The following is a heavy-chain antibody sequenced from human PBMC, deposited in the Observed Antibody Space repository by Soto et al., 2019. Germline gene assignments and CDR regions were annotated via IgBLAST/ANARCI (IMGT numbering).Heavy chain of an antibody. J-gene: IGHJ5*02. V-gene: IGHV1-69*04. CDR1: GGTFSRDR. CDR2: IIAMHGIT. Sequence: QVQLVQSGAEVKKPGSSVKVSCRASGGTFSRDRFNWVRQAPGQGPEWMGRIIAMHGITTYAQKYRGSVTFTADRSTSTVYMELSSLRSEDTAVYYCARDVPHCNKGVCPFDPWGHGTLVTVSS. CDR3: ARDVPHCNKGVCPFDP. D-gene: IGHD2-8*01.